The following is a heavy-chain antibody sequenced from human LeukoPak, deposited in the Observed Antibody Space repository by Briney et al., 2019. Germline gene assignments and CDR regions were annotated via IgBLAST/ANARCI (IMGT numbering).Heavy chain of an antibody. CDR1: GFTFSSYS. D-gene: IGHD3-10*01. V-gene: IGHV3-21*01. J-gene: IGHJ6*04. Sequence: GGSLRLSCAASGFTFSSYSMSWVRQAPGKGLEGVSSISSSSSYIYYADSVKGRFTISRDNAKNSLYLQMNSLRAEDTAVYYCARDPNYYGSGSYSRMDVWGKGTTVTVSS. CDR2: ISSSSSYI. CDR3: ARDPNYYGSGSYSRMDV.